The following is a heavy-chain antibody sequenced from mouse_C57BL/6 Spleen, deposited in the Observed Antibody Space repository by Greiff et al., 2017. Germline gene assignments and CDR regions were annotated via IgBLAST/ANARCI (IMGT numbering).Heavy chain of an antibody. J-gene: IGHJ3*01. Sequence: EVKLVESEGGLVQPGSSVKLSCTASGFTFSDYYMAWVRQVPEKGLEWVANVNYDGSSTYYLDSLKSRFIISRDNAKNILYLQMSSLKSEDTATYYCARGEDYGNSFAYWGQGTLVTVSA. CDR2: VNYDGSST. D-gene: IGHD2-1*01. V-gene: IGHV5-16*01. CDR1: GFTFSDYY. CDR3: ARGEDYGNSFAY.